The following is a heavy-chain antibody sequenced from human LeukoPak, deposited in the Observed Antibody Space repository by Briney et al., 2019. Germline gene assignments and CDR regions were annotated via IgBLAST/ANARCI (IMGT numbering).Heavy chain of an antibody. CDR3: ARNNYGDYPPGY. V-gene: IGHV1-18*01. CDR2: ISAYNGNT. J-gene: IGHJ4*02. Sequence: ASVKVSCKASGYTFTSYGISLVRQAPGQGLEWMGWISAYNGNTNYAQKLQGRVTMTTDTSTSTAYMELRSLRSDDTAVYYCARNNYGDYPPGYWGQGTLVTVSS. CDR1: GYTFTSYG. D-gene: IGHD4-17*01.